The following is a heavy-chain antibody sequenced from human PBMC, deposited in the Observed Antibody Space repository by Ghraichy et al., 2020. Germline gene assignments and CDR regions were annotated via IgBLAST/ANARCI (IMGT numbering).Heavy chain of an antibody. D-gene: IGHD3-3*01. CDR2: ISGSGGST. CDR3: AKSSRTYPYYDFWSGVFDY. V-gene: IGHV3-23*01. J-gene: IGHJ4*02. Sequence: GGSLRLSCAASGFTFSSYAMSWVRQAPGKGLEWVSAISGSGGSTYYADSVKGRFTISRDNSKNTLYLQMNSLRAEDTAVYYCAKSSRTYPYYDFWSGVFDYWGQGTLVTVSS. CDR1: GFTFSSYA.